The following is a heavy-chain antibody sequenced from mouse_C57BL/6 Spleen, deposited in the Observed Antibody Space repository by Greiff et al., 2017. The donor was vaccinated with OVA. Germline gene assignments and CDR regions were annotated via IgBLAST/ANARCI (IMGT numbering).Heavy chain of an antibody. CDR2: IYPGDGDT. D-gene: IGHD1-1*01. J-gene: IGHJ1*03. CDR3: ARSPITTVGYFDV. V-gene: IGHV1-80*01. Sequence: QVQLQQSGAELVKPGASVKISCKASGYAFSSYWMNWVKQRPGTGLEWIGQIYPGDGDTNYNGKFKGKATLTADKSSSTAYMQLSSLTSEDSAVYFGARSPITTVGYFDVWGTGTTVTVSS. CDR1: GYAFSSYW.